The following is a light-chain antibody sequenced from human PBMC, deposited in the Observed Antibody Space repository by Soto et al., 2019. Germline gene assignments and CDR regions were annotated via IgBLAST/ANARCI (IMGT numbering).Light chain of an antibody. V-gene: IGKV3-15*01. CDR3: QQYNNWPWT. CDR1: QSVSSN. J-gene: IGKJ1*01. CDR2: GAS. Sequence: DIVLTQCPGTLSLSPGDRATLSCRASQSVSSNLAWYQQKPGQAPRLLIYGASTRATGIPARFSGSGSGTEFTLTISSLQSEDFAVYYCQQYNNWPWTFGQGTKVDIK.